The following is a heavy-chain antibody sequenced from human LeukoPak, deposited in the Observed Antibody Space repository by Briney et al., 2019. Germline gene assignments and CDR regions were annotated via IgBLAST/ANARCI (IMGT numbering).Heavy chain of an antibody. CDR3: AKAPGSSSWGDWLDP. CDR2: ISGSGGST. D-gene: IGHD6-13*01. V-gene: IGHV3-23*01. J-gene: IGHJ5*02. CDR1: GFTFSSYA. Sequence: GGSLRLSCAASGFTFSSYAMSWVRQAPGRGLEWVSAISGSGGSTYYADSVKGRFTISRDNSKNTLYLQMNSLRAEDTAVYYCAKAPGSSSWGDWLDPWGQGTLVTVSS.